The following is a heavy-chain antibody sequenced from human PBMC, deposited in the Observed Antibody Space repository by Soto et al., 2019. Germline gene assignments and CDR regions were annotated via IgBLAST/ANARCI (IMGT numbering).Heavy chain of an antibody. CDR3: AKLSGSSWRGSVDV. V-gene: IGHV3-23*01. D-gene: IGHD6-13*01. J-gene: IGHJ6*02. CDR2: IGGSDGVT. CDR1: GFTFSNYA. Sequence: EVQLLESGGGLVQPGGSLRLSCAASGFTFSNYAMSWVRQAPGKGLAWVSPIGGSDGVTYYADSVTGRFTISRDISKNALYLQKNSRGVEDTAVYYCAKLSGSSWRGSVDVWGQGTTVTVS.